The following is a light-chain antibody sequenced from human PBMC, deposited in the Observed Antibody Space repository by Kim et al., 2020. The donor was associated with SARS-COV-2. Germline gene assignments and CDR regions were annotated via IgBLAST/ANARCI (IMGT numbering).Light chain of an antibody. CDR2: GKN. Sequence: ALGQTIRTTCQGGSLRSYYASWYQQKPGHAPVLVIYGKNNRPSGIPDRFSGSNSGNTASLTITGAQAEDEADYYCNSRDSSGNHLVFGGGTQLTVL. V-gene: IGLV3-19*01. J-gene: IGLJ3*02. CDR3: NSRDSSGNHLV. CDR1: SLRSYY.